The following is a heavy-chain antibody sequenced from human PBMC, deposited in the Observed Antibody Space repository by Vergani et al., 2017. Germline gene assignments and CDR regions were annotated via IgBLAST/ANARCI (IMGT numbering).Heavy chain of an antibody. J-gene: IGHJ6*03. Sequence: QVQLVQSGAEVKKPGSSVKVSCKASGGTFSSYAISWVRQAPGQGLEWMGGIIPIFGTANYAQKFQRRVTITADESTSTAYMELSSLRSEDTAVYYCASPAYCGGDCYPHHYYYYYMDVWGKGTTVTVSS. CDR2: IIPIFGTA. CDR3: ASPAYCGGDCYPHHYYYYYMDV. V-gene: IGHV1-69*01. CDR1: GGTFSSYA. D-gene: IGHD2-21*01.